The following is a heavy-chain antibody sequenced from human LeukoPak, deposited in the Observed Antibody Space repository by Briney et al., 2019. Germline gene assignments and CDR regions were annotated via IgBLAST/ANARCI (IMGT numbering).Heavy chain of an antibody. V-gene: IGHV3-30*18. Sequence: GGSLRLSCAASGFTFSNYGMHWVRQAPGKGLEWVALISNDGSNIYYADSVKGRFTISRDNSKNTLYLQMNSLRDEDTAVYYCAKGGNGYCTNGICSPRVVAAIDYWGQGTLVTVSS. J-gene: IGHJ4*02. CDR2: ISNDGSNI. CDR3: AKGGNGYCTNGICSPRVVAAIDY. CDR1: GFTFSNYG. D-gene: IGHD2-8*01.